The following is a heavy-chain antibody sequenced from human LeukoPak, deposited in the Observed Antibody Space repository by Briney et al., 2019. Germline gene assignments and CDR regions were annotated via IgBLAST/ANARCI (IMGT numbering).Heavy chain of an antibody. CDR1: GFTFSSYW. J-gene: IGHJ4*02. CDR3: ATFLGATFFDH. V-gene: IGHV3-7*01. CDR2: IKQDGSVK. D-gene: IGHD1-26*01. Sequence: PGGSLRLSCAASGFTFSSYWMSWVRQAPGMGLQWVANIKQDGSVKTCVDSVKGRLTISRDNAKNSLYLQMNSLRGEDTAVYYCATFLGATFFDHWGQGTLVSVSS.